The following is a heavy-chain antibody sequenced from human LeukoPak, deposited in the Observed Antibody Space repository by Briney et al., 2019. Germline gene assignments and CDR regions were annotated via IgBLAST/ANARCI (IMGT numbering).Heavy chain of an antibody. CDR2: ISSSGSTL. Sequence: GGSLRLSCAASGFTFSSFEMNWVRQAPGKGLEWVSYISSSGSTLYYADSVKGRFTISRDNAKNSLYLQMNSLRAEDTAVYYCAKDLRDSGSYSIDYWGQGTLVTVSS. J-gene: IGHJ4*02. V-gene: IGHV3-48*03. CDR1: GFTFSSFE. CDR3: AKDLRDSGSYSIDY. D-gene: IGHD1-26*01.